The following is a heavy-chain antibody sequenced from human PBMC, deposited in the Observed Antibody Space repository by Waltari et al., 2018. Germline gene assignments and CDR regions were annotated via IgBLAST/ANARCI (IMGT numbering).Heavy chain of an antibody. Sequence: EVQLLESGGGLVQPGESLPLSCAASGFTFGNYVLGWVRQAPGQGLDWVASITGSGGNTYYADSVKGRFAISRDNSKSILYLRMSSLRADDTAVYYCASGTADFSGDFEGYWGQGSLVTVSS. J-gene: IGHJ4*02. CDR2: ITGSGGNT. CDR1: GFTFGNYV. V-gene: IGHV3-23*01. CDR3: ASGTADFSGDFEGY. D-gene: IGHD2-21*02.